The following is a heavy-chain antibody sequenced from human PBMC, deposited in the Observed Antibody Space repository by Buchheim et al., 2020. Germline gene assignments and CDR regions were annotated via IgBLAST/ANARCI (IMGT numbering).Heavy chain of an antibody. D-gene: IGHD3-3*01. CDR3: ARESLSEQGWADFWSGYYTLNWFDP. V-gene: IGHV4-31*03. Sequence: QVQLQESGPGLVKPSQTLSLTCTVSGGSISSGGYYWSWIRQHPGKGLEWIGYIYYSGSTYYNPSLKSRVTISVDTSKNQFSLKLSSVTAADTAVYYCARESLSEQGWADFWSGYYTLNWFDPWGQGTL. CDR2: IYYSGST. J-gene: IGHJ5*02. CDR1: GGSISSGGYY.